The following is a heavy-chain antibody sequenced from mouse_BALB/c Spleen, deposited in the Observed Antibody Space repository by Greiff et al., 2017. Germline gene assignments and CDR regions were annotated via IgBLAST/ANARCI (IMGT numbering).Heavy chain of an antibody. CDR2: INPYNGAT. CDR3: AREGITTVPFAY. Sequence: QLQQSGPELVKPGASVKISCKASGYSFTGYYMHWVKQSHVKSLEWIGRINPYNGATSYNQNFKDKASLTVDKSSSTAYMELHSLTSEDSAVYDYAREGITTVPFAYWGQGTLVTVSA. D-gene: IGHD1-1*01. V-gene: IGHV1-31*01. CDR1: GYSFTGYY. J-gene: IGHJ3*01.